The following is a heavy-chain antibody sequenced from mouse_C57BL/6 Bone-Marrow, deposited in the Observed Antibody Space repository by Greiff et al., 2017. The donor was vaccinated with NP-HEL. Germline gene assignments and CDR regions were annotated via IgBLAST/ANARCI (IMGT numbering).Heavy chain of an antibody. CDR1: GFTFSDYY. CDR2: IYYDGSST. J-gene: IGHJ4*01. V-gene: IGHV5-16*01. CDR3: AREGGLRRRTYAMDY. D-gene: IGHD2-4*01. Sequence: VESEGGLVQPGSSMKLSCTTSGFTFSDYYMAWVRQVPEKGLDWVANIYYDGSSTYYLDSLKSRFIISSDNAKNMLYLQMSSLKSEDTATYYCAREGGLRRRTYAMDYWGQGTSVTVSS.